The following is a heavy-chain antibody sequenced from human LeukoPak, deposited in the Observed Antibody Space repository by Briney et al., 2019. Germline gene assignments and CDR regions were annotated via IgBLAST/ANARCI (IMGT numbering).Heavy chain of an antibody. CDR2: IFSGGTT. V-gene: IGHV3-53*01. D-gene: IGHD6-13*01. CDR1: GFTVSSNY. CDR3: ARVAAVGMRFFDF. J-gene: IGHJ4*02. Sequence: GGSLRLSCAASGFTVSSNYMSWVRQAPGKGLEGVSVIFSGGTTYHVDSVKGRFTISRDNSKNTLYLQMNSLRAEDTAVYYCARVAAVGMRFFDFWGQGTLVTVSS.